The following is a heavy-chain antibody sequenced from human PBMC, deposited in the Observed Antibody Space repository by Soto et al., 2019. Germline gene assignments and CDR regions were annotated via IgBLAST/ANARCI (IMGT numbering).Heavy chain of an antibody. CDR1: GGSFSGYY. CDR2: INHSGST. J-gene: IGHJ5*02. CDR3: ARRDRTYYDFWGGFLNWFDP. D-gene: IGHD3-3*01. V-gene: IGHV4-34*01. Sequence: QVQLQQWGAGLLKPSETLSLTCAVYGGSFSGYYWSWIRQPPGKGLEWIGEINHSGSTNYNPSLKSRVTISVDTSKNQFSLKLSSVTAADTAVYYCARRDRTYYDFWGGFLNWFDPWGQGTLVTVSS.